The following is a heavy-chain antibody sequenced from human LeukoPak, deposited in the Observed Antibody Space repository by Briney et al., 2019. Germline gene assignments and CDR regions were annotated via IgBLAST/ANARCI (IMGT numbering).Heavy chain of an antibody. J-gene: IGHJ6*04. CDR1: GGSISSSRFY. CDR2: IYHSGST. CDR3: ARVGYSYGKMDV. Sequence: SETLSLTCIVSGGSISSSRFYWGWIRQPPGKGLEWIGSIYHSGSTYYNPSLKSRVTISVDTSKNQFSLKLSSVTAADTAVYYCARVGYSYGKMDVWGKGTTVTVSS. V-gene: IGHV4-39*07. D-gene: IGHD5-18*01.